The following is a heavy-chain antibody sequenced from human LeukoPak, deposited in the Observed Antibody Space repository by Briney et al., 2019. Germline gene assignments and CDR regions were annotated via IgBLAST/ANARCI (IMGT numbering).Heavy chain of an antibody. CDR3: ARRVAYYYGSGSRYYFDY. D-gene: IGHD3-10*01. CDR2: IYYSGST. J-gene: IGHJ4*02. V-gene: IGHV4-59*01. CDR1: GGSISSYY. Sequence: SETLSLTCTVSGGSISSYYWSWIRQPPGKGLEWIGYIYYSGSTNYNPSLKSRVTISVDTSKNQFSLKLSSVTAADTAVYYCARRVAYYYGSGSRYYFDYWGQGTLVTVSS.